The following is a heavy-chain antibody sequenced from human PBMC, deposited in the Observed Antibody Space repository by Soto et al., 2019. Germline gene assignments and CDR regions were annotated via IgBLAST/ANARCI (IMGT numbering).Heavy chain of an antibody. CDR2: IIPFFGTS. Sequence: QVQLVQSGAEVKKPGSSVKVSCKASGDTFSSYALSWVRQAPGQGLEWMGGIIPFFGTSTYAQKFQGRVTITADESTSTAYMELSSLRSEDTAVYYCARAFTPTDGIAAAGTDDYYFGMDVWGQGTTVTVSS. CDR1: GDTFSSYA. CDR3: ARAFTPTDGIAAAGTDDYYFGMDV. D-gene: IGHD6-13*01. V-gene: IGHV1-69*01. J-gene: IGHJ6*02.